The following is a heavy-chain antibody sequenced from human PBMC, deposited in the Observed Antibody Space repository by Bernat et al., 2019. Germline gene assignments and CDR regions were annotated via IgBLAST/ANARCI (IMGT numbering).Heavy chain of an antibody. Sequence: QVQLVESGGGVVQPGRSLRLSCAASGFTFSSYAMHWVRQAPGKGLEWVAVISYDGSNKYYADSGKGRFTISRDNSKNTLYLQMNSLRAEDTAVYYCARADAGYSGYDSEKHHFDYWGQGTLVTVSS. CDR1: GFTFSSYA. CDR2: ISYDGSNK. D-gene: IGHD5-12*01. J-gene: IGHJ4*02. CDR3: ARADAGYSGYDSEKHHFDY. V-gene: IGHV3-30-3*01.